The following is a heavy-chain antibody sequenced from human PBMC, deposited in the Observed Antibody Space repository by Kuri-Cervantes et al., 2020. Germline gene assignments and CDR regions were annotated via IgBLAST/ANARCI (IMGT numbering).Heavy chain of an antibody. Sequence: GESLEISCAASGFTFSSYAMHWVRQAPGKGLAWVAVISYDGSNKYYADSLKGRFTISRENSKNTLYLQINSLRAEDTAVYYCARGLTYNGGIRAFDYWGQGSLVTVSS. V-gene: IGHV3-30-3*01. J-gene: IGHJ4*02. CDR3: ARGLTYNGGIRAFDY. D-gene: IGHD4-23*01. CDR2: ISYDGSNK. CDR1: GFTFSSYA.